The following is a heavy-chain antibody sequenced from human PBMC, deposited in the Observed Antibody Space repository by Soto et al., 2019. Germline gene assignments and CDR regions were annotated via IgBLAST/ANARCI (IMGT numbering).Heavy chain of an antibody. D-gene: IGHD3-22*01. CDR1: GASVSHGY. V-gene: IGHV4-59*02. CDR2: MYFRGSF. Sequence: QMQLQASGPGLVKPSETLSLTCNVSGASVSHGYWSWIGQPPVKGLEWIGFMYFRGSFNYNPSLTSRATLSVETSKRQFSMKLTSVTASDTAVYYGARSYYDSTGFAVEPWGQGALVSVSS. CDR3: ARSYYDSTGFAVEP. J-gene: IGHJ5*02.